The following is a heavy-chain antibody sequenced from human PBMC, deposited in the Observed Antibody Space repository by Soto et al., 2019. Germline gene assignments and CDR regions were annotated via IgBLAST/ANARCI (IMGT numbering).Heavy chain of an antibody. V-gene: IGHV3-30*18. CDR1: GFTFSSYG. J-gene: IGHJ4*02. CDR2: ISCDGSNK. CDR3: AKYKQLTGYFDY. D-gene: IGHD6-6*01. Sequence: QVQLVESGGGVVQPGRSLRLSCAASGFTFSSYGMHWVRQAPGKGLEWVAVISCDGSNKYYADSVKGRFTISRDNSKNKLYLQMNGLRAEDTAVYYCAKYKQLTGYFDYWGQGTLVTVSS.